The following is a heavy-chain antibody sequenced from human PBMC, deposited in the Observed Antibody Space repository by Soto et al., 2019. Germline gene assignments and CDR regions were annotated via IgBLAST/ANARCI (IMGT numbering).Heavy chain of an antibody. CDR1: GGSIGSGGYH. V-gene: IGHV4-61*08. Sequence: SQILSLTCSVSGGSIGSGGYHWSWIRQPPVKGLEWIGYIYYSGNTNYNPSLKSRVTISVDTSKNQFSLKLSSVTAADTAVYYCSRDVSDYGDYFDYWGQGRLVTVSS. J-gene: IGHJ4*02. CDR3: SRDVSDYGDYFDY. CDR2: IYYSGNT. D-gene: IGHD4-17*01.